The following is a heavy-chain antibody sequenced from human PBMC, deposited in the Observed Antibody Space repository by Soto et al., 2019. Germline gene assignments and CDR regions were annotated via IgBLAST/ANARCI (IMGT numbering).Heavy chain of an antibody. Sequence: PSDTLSLTCTVSGGSVSSGSYYWSWIRQPPGKGLGWIGYIYYSGSTNYNPSLKSRVTISVDTSKNQFSLTLSSVTAADTAVYYCARATHYYDSSGYYALDYWGEGTLVTVAS. D-gene: IGHD3-22*01. CDR2: IYYSGST. CDR3: ARATHYYDSSGYYALDY. J-gene: IGHJ4*02. V-gene: IGHV4-61*01. CDR1: GGSVSSGSYY.